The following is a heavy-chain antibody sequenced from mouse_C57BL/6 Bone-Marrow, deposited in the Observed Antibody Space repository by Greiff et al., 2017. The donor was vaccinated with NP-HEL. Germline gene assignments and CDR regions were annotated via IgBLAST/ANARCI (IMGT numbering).Heavy chain of an antibody. CDR1: GFTFTDYG. CDR3: AKGSYQYYVDY. CDR2: ISSGSSTI. J-gene: IGHJ2*01. D-gene: IGHD2-12*01. V-gene: IGHV5-17*01. Sequence: EVQVVESGGGVVKPGGSLKLSCAASGFTFTDYGMHWVRQAPEKGLEWVAYISSGSSTIYYAATVKGRSTITRDNAKNTAFLPLTSLRSEDTAMYYCAKGSYQYYVDYWGQGTTLTVSA.